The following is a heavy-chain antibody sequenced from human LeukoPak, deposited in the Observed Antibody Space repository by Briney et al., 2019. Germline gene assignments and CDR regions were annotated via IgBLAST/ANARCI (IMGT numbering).Heavy chain of an antibody. J-gene: IGHJ4*02. CDR1: GYTFTHHG. CDR3: AKDPSNTSGYYAYFDN. CDR2: ISCYNGDT. V-gene: IGHV1-18*01. Sequence: ASVKVSCKASGYTFTHHGISWVRQAPGQGLEWMGWISCYNGDTHYAQKFQGRVTMTTDKSTSTAYMEVRSLRSDDTAVYYCAKDPSNTSGYYAYFDNWGQGTLVTVSS. D-gene: IGHD6-19*01.